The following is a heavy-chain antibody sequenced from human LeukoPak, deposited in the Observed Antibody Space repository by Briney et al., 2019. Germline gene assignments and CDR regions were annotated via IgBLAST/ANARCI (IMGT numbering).Heavy chain of an antibody. J-gene: IGHJ4*02. Sequence: SETLSLTCAVSGGSISSSNWWSGVRQPPGKGLEWIGGIYHSGSTNYNPSLKSRVTISVDKSKNQFSLKPSSVTAADTAVYYCARMVWSGVYYFDYWGQGTLVTVSS. D-gene: IGHD3-10*01. V-gene: IGHV4-4*02. CDR1: GGSISSSNW. CDR3: ARMVWSGVYYFDY. CDR2: IYHSGST.